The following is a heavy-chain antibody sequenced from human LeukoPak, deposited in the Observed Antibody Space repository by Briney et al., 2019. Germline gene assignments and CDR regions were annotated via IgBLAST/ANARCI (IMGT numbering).Heavy chain of an antibody. CDR1: GFTFDKYA. J-gene: IGHJ4*02. CDR3: AKDMAEGGSGWPIDY. D-gene: IGHD6-19*01. CDR2: ISWNSGSI. V-gene: IGHV3-9*01. Sequence: GGSLRLSCAASGFTFDKYAMHWVRQAPGKGLEWVSGISWNSGSIVYADSVKGRFTISRDNAKNSLYLQMNSLRVEDTALYYCAKDMAEGGSGWPIDYGGQGTLVTVSS.